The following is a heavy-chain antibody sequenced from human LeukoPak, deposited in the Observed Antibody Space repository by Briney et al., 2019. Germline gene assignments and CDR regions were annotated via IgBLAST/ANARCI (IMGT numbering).Heavy chain of an antibody. V-gene: IGHV4-59*08. CDR1: GGSISSHY. CDR3: ARHYDSSGYYRGDAFDI. CDR2: IYYSGST. J-gene: IGHJ3*02. Sequence: PSETLSLTCTVSGGSISSHYWSWIRQPPGEGLEWIGYIYYSGSTNYNPSLRSRVTISVDTSKNQFSLKLSSVTAADTAVYYCARHYDSSGYYRGDAFDIWGQGTVVTVSS. D-gene: IGHD3-22*01.